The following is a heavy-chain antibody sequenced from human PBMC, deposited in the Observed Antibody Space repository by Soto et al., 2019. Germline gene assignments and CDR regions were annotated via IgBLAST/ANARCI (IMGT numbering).Heavy chain of an antibody. CDR2: ISAYNGNT. J-gene: IGHJ4*02. D-gene: IGHD2-8*01. CDR3: AGDIVLMVYAIRRVATGHFDY. CDR1: GYTFTSYG. Sequence: GASVKVSCKASGYTFTSYGISWVRQAPGQGLEWMGWISAYNGNTNYAQKLQGRVTMTTDTSTSTAYMELRSLRSDDTAVYYCAGDIVLMVYAIRRVATGHFDYWGQGTLVTVSS. V-gene: IGHV1-18*01.